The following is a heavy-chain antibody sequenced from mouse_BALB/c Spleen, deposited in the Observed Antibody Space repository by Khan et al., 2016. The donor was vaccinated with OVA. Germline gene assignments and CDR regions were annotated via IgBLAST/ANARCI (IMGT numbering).Heavy chain of an antibody. V-gene: IGHV3-2*02. CDR1: GYSTTSGYA. D-gene: IGHD1-1*01. CDR3: ARGNYYGYYFDY. J-gene: IGHJ2*01. CDR2: ISYSGVT. Sequence: VQLKESGPGLVKPSQSLSLTCTVTGYSTTSGYAWNWIRQFPGNKLEWMGYISYSGVTSYTPSLKSRISITRDTSKNQFFLQLTSVTTEDTATYYCARGNYYGYYFDYWGQGTTLTVSS.